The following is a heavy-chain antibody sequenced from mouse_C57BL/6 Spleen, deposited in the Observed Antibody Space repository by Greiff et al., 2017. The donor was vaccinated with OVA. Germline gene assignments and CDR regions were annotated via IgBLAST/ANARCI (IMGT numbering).Heavy chain of an antibody. D-gene: IGHD1-2*01. V-gene: IGHV1-50*01. CDR1: GYTFTSYW. CDR2: IDPSDSYT. Sequence: QVQLQQPGAELVKPGASVKLSCKASGYTFTSYWMQWVKQRPGQGLEWIGEIDPSDSYTNYNHKFKGKATLTVDTSSSTAYMQLSSLTSEDSAVYYCARGNILYGRYFDVWGTGTTVTVSS. CDR3: ARGNILYGRYFDV. J-gene: IGHJ1*03.